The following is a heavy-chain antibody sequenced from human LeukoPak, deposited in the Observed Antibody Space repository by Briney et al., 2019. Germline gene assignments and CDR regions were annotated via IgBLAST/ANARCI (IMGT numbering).Heavy chain of an antibody. CDR1: GFTFSSYG. V-gene: IGHV3-23*01. J-gene: IGHJ4*02. D-gene: IGHD2-2*01. CDR3: AKDRFGCSSTSCYSLDY. Sequence: GGSLRLSCAASGFTFSSYGMSWVRQAPGKGLEWVSAISGSGGFTYYADSVKGRFTISRDNSKNTLYLQMNSLRAEYTAVYYCAKDRFGCSSTSCYSLDYWGQGTLVTVSS. CDR2: ISGSGGFT.